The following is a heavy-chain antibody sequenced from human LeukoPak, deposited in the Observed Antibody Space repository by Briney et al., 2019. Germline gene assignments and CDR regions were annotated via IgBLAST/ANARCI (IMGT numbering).Heavy chain of an antibody. CDR2: ISFDGTNQ. J-gene: IGHJ4*02. V-gene: IGHV3-30*18. CDR1: GFTFSNYG. CDR3: AKDDPTGTYV. D-gene: IGHD1-1*01. Sequence: GGSLRLSCVASGFTFSNYGMHWVRQAPGKGLEWVAIISFDGTNQYYGDSVKGRFTISRDNSKNTVYLQMNSLRVEDTAVYYCAKDDPTGTYVWGQGTLVTVSS.